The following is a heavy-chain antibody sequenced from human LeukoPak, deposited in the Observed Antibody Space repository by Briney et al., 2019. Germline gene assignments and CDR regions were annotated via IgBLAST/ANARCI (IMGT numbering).Heavy chain of an antibody. CDR3: ARSSSGWSLYYFDY. D-gene: IGHD6-19*01. J-gene: IGHJ4*02. CDR2: INPNSGDT. CDR1: GYTFTGYY. Sequence: ASVKVSCXASGYTFTGYYMHWVRQAPGQGLEWMGWINPNSGDTNYAQKFQGRVTMTRDTSISTAYMELSRLRSDDTAVYYCARSSSGWSLYYFDYWGQGTLVTVSS. V-gene: IGHV1-2*02.